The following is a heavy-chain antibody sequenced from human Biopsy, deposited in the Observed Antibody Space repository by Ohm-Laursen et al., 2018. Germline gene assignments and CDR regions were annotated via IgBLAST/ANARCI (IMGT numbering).Heavy chain of an antibody. CDR2: INKVSSHI. CDR3: ARGPSGVATIG. CDR1: GFTFSSFS. Sequence: GSLRLSCAASGFTFSSFSMNWVRQAPGKGLEWVSHINKVSSHIYDADSVKGRITVARDNAKNSLYLQLNSLRVEDTAVYYCARGPSGVATIGRGQGTLVTVSS. V-gene: IGHV3-21*01. D-gene: IGHD5-24*01. J-gene: IGHJ4*02.